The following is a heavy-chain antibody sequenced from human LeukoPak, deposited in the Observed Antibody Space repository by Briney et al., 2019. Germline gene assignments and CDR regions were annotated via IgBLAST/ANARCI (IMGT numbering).Heavy chain of an antibody. Sequence: SETLSLTCTVSGGSNNSYYWSWIRQPPGKGLGWIGYTHPSGNTNYSPSLKSRVTISIDTSRNQFSLKLSSVTAADTAVYYCARKAPKKGWFDPWGQGTLVTVSS. CDR3: ARKAPKKGWFDP. V-gene: IGHV4-4*09. CDR1: GGSNNSYY. CDR2: THPSGNT. J-gene: IGHJ5*02.